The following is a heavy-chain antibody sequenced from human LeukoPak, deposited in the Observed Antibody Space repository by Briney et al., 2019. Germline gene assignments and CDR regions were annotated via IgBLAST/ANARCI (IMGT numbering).Heavy chain of an antibody. CDR3: ARGTPGSYLGY. V-gene: IGHV1-2*04. Sequence: GASVKVSCKAYGYTFTANYLHWVRQAPGQGLEWMGWSNPNSGGTNYAQKFKGWVTLTRDTSINTTYMELSRLASDVTAVYFCARGTPGSYLGYWGQGTLVTVSS. CDR1: GYTFTANY. J-gene: IGHJ4*02. D-gene: IGHD3-16*02. CDR2: SNPNSGGT.